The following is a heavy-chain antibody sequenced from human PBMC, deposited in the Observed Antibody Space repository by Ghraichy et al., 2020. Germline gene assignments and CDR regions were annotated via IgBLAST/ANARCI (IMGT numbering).Heavy chain of an antibody. CDR1: GDSVTEFY. V-gene: IGHV4-4*09. J-gene: IGHJ5*02. Sequence: SETLSLTCAVSGDSVTEFYWGWIRQPPGKALEYIGYIYPRKGATYSPSLKSRVTISADTSKNVFSLKMTSVTAADTAVYFCARHHDYGYYMAGNTPLDLWGRGTLVIVAS. D-gene: IGHD4-17*01. CDR2: IYPRKGA. CDR3: ARHHDYGYYMAGNTPLDL.